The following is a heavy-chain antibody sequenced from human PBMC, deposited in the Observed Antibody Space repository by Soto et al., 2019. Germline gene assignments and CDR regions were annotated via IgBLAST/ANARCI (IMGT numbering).Heavy chain of an antibody. CDR2: INAGNGNT. CDR1: GYTFTSYA. CDR3: ARVDRGTYGMDV. D-gene: IGHD3-22*01. J-gene: IGHJ6*02. Sequence: QVQLVQSGAEVKKPGASVKVSCKASGYTFTSYAMHWVRQAPGQRLEWMGWINAGNGNTKYSQKFQGRVTITRDTSASIAYMELSSLRSEDTAVYYCARVDRGTYGMDVWGQGTTVTVSS. V-gene: IGHV1-3*01.